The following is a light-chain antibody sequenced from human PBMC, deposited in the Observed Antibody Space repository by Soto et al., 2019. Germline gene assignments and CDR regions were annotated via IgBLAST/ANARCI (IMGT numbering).Light chain of an antibody. CDR1: SSDVGGYNY. CDR2: DVS. Sequence: QSALTQPPSASGSPGQSVTISCTGTSSDVGGYNYVSWYQQHPGKAPKLLIPDVSKRPSGVPDRFSGSKSGNAASLTVSGLQAEDEADYYCGSYAGSKGVVFGGGTKLTVL. CDR3: GSYAGSKGVV. J-gene: IGLJ2*01. V-gene: IGLV2-8*01.